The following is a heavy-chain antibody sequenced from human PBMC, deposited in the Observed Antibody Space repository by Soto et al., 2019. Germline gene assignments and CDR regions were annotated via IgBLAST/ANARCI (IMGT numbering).Heavy chain of an antibody. D-gene: IGHD1-26*01. CDR3: AKGSSGSYLNWFGP. V-gene: IGHV1-46*01. J-gene: IGHJ5*02. CDR2: VNPSSGST. Sequence: EASVKVSCKTSGYTFTNYYIHWVRQAPGQGLEWMGIVNPSSGSTSYPQKFQGRVTMTRDTSTSTVYMDLGSPKSEDTAVYYCAKGSSGSYLNWFGPWGQGTLVTVSS. CDR1: GYTFTNYY.